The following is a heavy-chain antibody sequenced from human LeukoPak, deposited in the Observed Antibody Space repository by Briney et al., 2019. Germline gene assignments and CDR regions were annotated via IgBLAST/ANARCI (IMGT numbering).Heavy chain of an antibody. CDR1: GFTFSSYS. J-gene: IGHJ4*02. CDR2: ISSSSSTI. CDR3: AGGTYPLHY. Sequence: GGSLRLSCAASGFTFSSYSMNWVRQAPGKGLEWVSYISSSSSTIYYADSVKGRFTISRDNSRNTLYLQMNILRAEDTAVYYCAGGTYPLHYWGQGTLVTVSS. V-gene: IGHV3-48*01.